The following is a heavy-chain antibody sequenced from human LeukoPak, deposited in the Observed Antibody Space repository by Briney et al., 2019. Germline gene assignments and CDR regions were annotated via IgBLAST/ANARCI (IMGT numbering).Heavy chain of an antibody. CDR1: GGSISSGSYY. J-gene: IGHJ6*03. Sequence: SQTLSLTCTVSGGSISSGSYYWSWIRQPAGKGLEWIGRIYTSGSTNYNPSLKSRVTMSVDTSHNQFFLKLNSVTAADTAVYYCAGGGPYYDFWSGYSYYYYYYMDVWGKGTTVTVSS. CDR3: AGGGPYYDFWSGYSYYYYYYMDV. D-gene: IGHD3-3*01. CDR2: IYTSGST. V-gene: IGHV4-61*02.